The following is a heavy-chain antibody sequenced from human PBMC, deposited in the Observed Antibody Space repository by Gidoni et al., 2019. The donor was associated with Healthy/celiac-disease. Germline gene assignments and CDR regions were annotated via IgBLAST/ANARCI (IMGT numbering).Heavy chain of an antibody. CDR2: IYYSGST. CDR3: ARDSLDYGDYSTDST. Sequence: QVQLQESGPGLVKPSQTLSLTCTVSGGSISSRGYYWSWVRQHPGKGLEWIGYIYYSGSTYYNPSLKSRVTISVDTSKNQFSLKLSSVTAADTAVYYCARDSLDYGDYSTDSTWGQGTLVTVSS. J-gene: IGHJ5*02. D-gene: IGHD4-17*01. V-gene: IGHV4-31*03. CDR1: GGSISSRGYY.